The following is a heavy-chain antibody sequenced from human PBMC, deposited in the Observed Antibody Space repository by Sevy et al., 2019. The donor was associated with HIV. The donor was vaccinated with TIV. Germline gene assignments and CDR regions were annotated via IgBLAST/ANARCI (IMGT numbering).Heavy chain of an antibody. J-gene: IGHJ4*02. D-gene: IGHD6-19*01. Sequence: GGSLRLSCAASGFTFSSYGMHWVRQPPGKGLEWVALIWYDGTNKYYADSVKGRFTISRDNSENTFYLQMNSLRAEDTAVYYCARGGRIAVAGRVGYFDYWGQGILVTVSS. CDR1: GFTFSSYG. V-gene: IGHV3-33*01. CDR3: ARGGRIAVAGRVGYFDY. CDR2: IWYDGTNK.